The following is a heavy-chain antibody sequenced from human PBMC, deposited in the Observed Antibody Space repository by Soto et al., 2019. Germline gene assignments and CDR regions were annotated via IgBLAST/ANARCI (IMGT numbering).Heavy chain of an antibody. CDR2: IKDGGFT. D-gene: IGHD5-12*01. J-gene: IGHJ4*02. CDR3: ASGQEHVVATH. Sequence: QVQLQQWGAGLLKPSETLSLTCVVYGGSLSGYYWSWIRQPPGKGVEWIREIKDGGFTNYSPSLNRQATLPAGMPDNQSGPKLHSVTAAATAVYYAASGQEHVVATHWDQGSLVTVTS. V-gene: IGHV4-34*02. CDR1: GGSLSGYY.